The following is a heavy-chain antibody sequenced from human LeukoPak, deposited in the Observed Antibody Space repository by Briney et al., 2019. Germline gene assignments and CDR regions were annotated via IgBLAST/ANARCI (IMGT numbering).Heavy chain of an antibody. J-gene: IGHJ4*02. CDR1: GYTFTSYD. Sequence: ASVKVSCKASGYTFTSYDINWVRQATGQGLEWMGWMNPNSDNTGYAQKFQGRVTITRNTSISTAYMELSSLRSEDTAVYYCARGGRGSYYFDYWGRGTLVTVSS. V-gene: IGHV1-8*03. CDR2: MNPNSDNT. D-gene: IGHD1-26*01. CDR3: ARGGRGSYYFDY.